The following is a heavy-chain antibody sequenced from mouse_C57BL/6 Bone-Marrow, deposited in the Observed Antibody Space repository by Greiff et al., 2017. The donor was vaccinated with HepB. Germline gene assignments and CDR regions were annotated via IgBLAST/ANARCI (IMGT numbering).Heavy chain of an antibody. CDR3: ARNSNYYFDY. J-gene: IGHJ2*01. CDR2: ISSGSSTI. Sequence: DVMLVESGGGLVKPGGSLKLSCAASGFTFSDYGMHWVRQAPEKGLEWVAYISSGSSTIYYADTVKGRFTISRDNAKNTLFLHMTSLRSEDTAMYYCARNSNYYFDYWGQGTTLTVSS. D-gene: IGHD2-5*01. CDR1: GFTFSDYG. V-gene: IGHV5-17*01.